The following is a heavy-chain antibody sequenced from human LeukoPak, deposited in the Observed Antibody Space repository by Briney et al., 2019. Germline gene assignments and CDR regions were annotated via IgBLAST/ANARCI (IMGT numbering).Heavy chain of an antibody. V-gene: IGHV3-9*01. CDR2: ISWNSGSI. Sequence: GGSLRLSCAASGFTFDDYAMHWVRQAPGKGLEWVSGISWNSGSIGYADSVKGRFTISRDNAKNSLYLQMNSLRAEDTALYYCAKGRYFDWLLGTDAFDIWGQGTMVTVSS. D-gene: IGHD3-9*01. J-gene: IGHJ3*02. CDR1: GFTFDDYA. CDR3: AKGRYFDWLLGTDAFDI.